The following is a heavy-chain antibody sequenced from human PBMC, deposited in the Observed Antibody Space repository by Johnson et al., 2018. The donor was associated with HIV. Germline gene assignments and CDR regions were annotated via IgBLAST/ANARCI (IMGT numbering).Heavy chain of an antibody. CDR2: IDWNGGRQ. J-gene: IGHJ3*02. D-gene: IGHD1-1*01. Sequence: VQLVESGGGVVRPGGSLRLSCAASGFRFDDYGMSWVRQAPGKGLEWVSGIDWNGGRQGYVDSVKGRFTISRDNAKNSLHLQMNSLRGEDTAVYYCTTGAFHAYDMWGQGTMVTVSS. V-gene: IGHV3-20*04. CDR1: GFRFDDYG. CDR3: TTGAFHAYDM.